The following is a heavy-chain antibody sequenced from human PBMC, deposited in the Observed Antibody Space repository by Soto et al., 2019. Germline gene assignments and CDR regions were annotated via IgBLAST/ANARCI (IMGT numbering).Heavy chain of an antibody. D-gene: IGHD6-13*01. CDR2: ISGSGGST. CDR1: GFTFSSYA. CDR3: AKVGKTAGTLSNDYYYYGMDV. V-gene: IGHV3-23*01. Sequence: GGSLRLSCAASGFTFSSYAMSWVRQAPGKGLEWVSAISGSGGSTYYADSVKGRFTISRDNSKNTLYLQMNSLRAEDTAVYYCAKVGKTAGTLSNDYYYYGMDVWGQGTTVTVSS. J-gene: IGHJ6*02.